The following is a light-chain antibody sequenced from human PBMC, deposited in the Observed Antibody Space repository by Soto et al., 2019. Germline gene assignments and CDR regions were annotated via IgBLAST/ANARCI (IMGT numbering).Light chain of an antibody. CDR1: QSVGTH. CDR3: QPSHTSPRT. Sequence: DIQMTQSPSFLSASVGDRVTVTCRASQSVGTHLHWYQQKSGKAPKLLIYGASTLQSGVSSRFSGSGSGTDFTLTITSLQPDDFAVYYCQPSHTSPRTFGQGTRLDIK. V-gene: IGKV1-39*01. J-gene: IGKJ2*01. CDR2: GAS.